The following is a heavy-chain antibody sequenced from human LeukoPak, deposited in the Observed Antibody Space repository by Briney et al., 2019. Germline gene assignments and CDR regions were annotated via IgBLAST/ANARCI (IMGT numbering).Heavy chain of an antibody. Sequence: GGSLRLSCAASGFTFSSYSMNWVRQAPGKGLEWVSSISSSSSYIYYADSVKGRFTISRDNAENSLYLQMNSLRAEDTAVYYCARDRTVAIDYWGQGTLVTVSS. J-gene: IGHJ4*02. V-gene: IGHV3-21*01. D-gene: IGHD2-15*01. CDR3: ARDRTVAIDY. CDR2: ISSSSSYI. CDR1: GFTFSSYS.